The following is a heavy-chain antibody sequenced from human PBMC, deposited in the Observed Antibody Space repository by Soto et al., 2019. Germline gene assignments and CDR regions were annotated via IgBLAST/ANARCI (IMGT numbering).Heavy chain of an antibody. J-gene: IGHJ3*02. CDR3: ARVERGTATTVVDAFDI. V-gene: IGHV4-34*01. CDR2: MSHSGGT. Sequence: QVQLQQWGAGLLKPSETLSLTCAVYGGFVSSGSYYWSWIRQPPGKGLEWIGEMSHSGGTHFNPSVRSRVTISVDTSKNQFSLTMSSVTAADTALYYCARVERGTATTVVDAFDIWGPGTMVTVSS. D-gene: IGHD1-1*01. CDR1: GGFVSSGSYY.